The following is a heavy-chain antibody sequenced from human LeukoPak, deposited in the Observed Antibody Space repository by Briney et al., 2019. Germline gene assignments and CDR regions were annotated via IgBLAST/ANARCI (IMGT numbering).Heavy chain of an antibody. V-gene: IGHV4-39*01. CDR2: IYYSGST. D-gene: IGHD2-21*02. J-gene: IGHJ3*01. Sequence: SETLSLTCTVSGGSISGSNYYWGWIRHPPGRALECLGSIYYSGSTSYNPYLKSRVSISVDTSKNQFSLKLSSVTAADTAVYYCARSPVVVTANHAFDVWGQGTMVTVSS. CDR3: ARSPVVVTANHAFDV. CDR1: GGSISGSNYY.